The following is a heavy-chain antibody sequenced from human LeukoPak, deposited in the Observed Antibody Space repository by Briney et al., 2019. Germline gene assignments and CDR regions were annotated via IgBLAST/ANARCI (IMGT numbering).Heavy chain of an antibody. CDR2: IYYSGST. CDR3: AIGFDFWSGSFDY. D-gene: IGHD3-3*01. Sequence: PSETLSLTCTVSGGSISSYYWSWIRQPPGKGLEWIGYIYYSGSTNYNPSLKSRVTISVDTSKNQFSLKLSSVTAADTAVYYCAIGFDFWSGSFDYWGQGTLVTVSS. J-gene: IGHJ4*02. CDR1: GGSISSYY. V-gene: IGHV4-59*01.